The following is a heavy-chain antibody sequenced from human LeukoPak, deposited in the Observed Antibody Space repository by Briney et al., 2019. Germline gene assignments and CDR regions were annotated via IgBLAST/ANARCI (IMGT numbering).Heavy chain of an antibody. D-gene: IGHD1/OR15-1a*01. Sequence: SETLSLTCTVSGGSISSSFYYWGWIRQPPGKGLEWIGSIYHSGSTYYNPSLKSRVTISVDTSRNQFSLNLSSVTAADTAVYYCARGTAEYYFDYWGQGTLVTVSS. CDR3: ARGTAEYYFDY. CDR2: IYHSGST. J-gene: IGHJ4*02. CDR1: GGSISSSFYY. V-gene: IGHV4-39*07.